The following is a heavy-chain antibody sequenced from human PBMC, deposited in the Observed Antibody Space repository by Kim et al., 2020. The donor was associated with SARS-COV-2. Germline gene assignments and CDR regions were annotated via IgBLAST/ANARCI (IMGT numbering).Heavy chain of an antibody. J-gene: IGHJ4*02. V-gene: IGHV3-30*02. D-gene: IGHD3-9*01. Sequence: EKGRFTISRDNSKHTLYLQMNSLRAEDTAVYYCAKGHGRYFDWLSPHFDYWGQGTLVTVSS. CDR3: AKGHGRYFDWLSPHFDY.